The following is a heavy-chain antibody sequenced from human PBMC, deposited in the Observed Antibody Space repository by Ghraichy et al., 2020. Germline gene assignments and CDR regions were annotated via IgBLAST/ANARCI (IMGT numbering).Heavy chain of an antibody. CDR1: GGSISTYY. CDR3: ARYISNWPFDY. V-gene: IGHV4-4*09. Sequence: SQTLSLTCTVSGGSISTYYWSWIRQPPGKGLEWIGDIYISGSTNYNPSLKSRVTISGDTSKNQFSLRLTSVTAADTAVYYCARYISNWPFDYWGQGTLVTVSS. D-gene: IGHD6-13*01. J-gene: IGHJ4*02. CDR2: IYISGST.